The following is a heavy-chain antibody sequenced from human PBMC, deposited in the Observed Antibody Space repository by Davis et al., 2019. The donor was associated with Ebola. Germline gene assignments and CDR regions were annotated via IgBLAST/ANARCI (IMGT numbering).Heavy chain of an antibody. Sequence: PSETLSLTCTVSGGSISSYYWSWIRQPPGKGLEWIGYIYYSGSTNYNPSLKSRVTISVDTSKNQFSLKLSSVTAADTAVYYCARHPQWSSGWYYFDYWGQGTLVTVSS. J-gene: IGHJ4*02. CDR3: ARHPQWSSGWYYFDY. CDR2: IYYSGST. D-gene: IGHD6-19*01. CDR1: GGSISSYY. V-gene: IGHV4-59*01.